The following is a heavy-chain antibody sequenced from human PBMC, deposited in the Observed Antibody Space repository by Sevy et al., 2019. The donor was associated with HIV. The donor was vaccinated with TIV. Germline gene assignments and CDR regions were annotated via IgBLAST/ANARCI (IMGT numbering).Heavy chain of an antibody. Sequence: ASVKVSCKASGGTFSSYAISWVRQAPGQGLEWMGGIIPIFGTANYAQKFQGRVTITADESTSTAYMELSSLRSEDTAVYYCARDLGYYDSSGYTGGSSFDYWGQGTLVTVSS. V-gene: IGHV1-69*13. J-gene: IGHJ4*02. D-gene: IGHD3-22*01. CDR2: IIPIFGTA. CDR3: ARDLGYYDSSGYTGGSSFDY. CDR1: GGTFSSYA.